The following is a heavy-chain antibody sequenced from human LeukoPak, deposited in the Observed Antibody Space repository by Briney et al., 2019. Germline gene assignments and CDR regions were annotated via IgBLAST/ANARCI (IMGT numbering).Heavy chain of an antibody. Sequence: PGGSLRLSCAASGFTFSSYEMNWVRQAPGKGLEWVANIKQDGSEKYYVDSVKGRFTISRDNAKDSLYLQMNSLRAEDTAVYYCASRSGYFDCWGQGTLVTVSS. CDR3: ASRSGYFDC. CDR2: IKQDGSEK. CDR1: GFTFSSYE. V-gene: IGHV3-7*01. D-gene: IGHD3-3*01. J-gene: IGHJ4*02.